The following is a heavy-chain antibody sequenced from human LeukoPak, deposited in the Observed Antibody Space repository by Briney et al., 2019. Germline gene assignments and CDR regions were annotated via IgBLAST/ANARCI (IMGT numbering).Heavy chain of an antibody. CDR1: GFTFSSYG. V-gene: IGHV3-30*02. J-gene: IGHJ4*02. CDR3: AKDGFSDTAMDY. Sequence: PGGSLRLSCAASGFTFSSYGMHWVRQAPGKGLEWVAFIRYDGSNKYYADSVKGRFTISRDNSKNTLYLQMNSLRAEDTAVYYCAKDGFSDTAMDYWGQGTLVTVSS. D-gene: IGHD5-18*01. CDR2: IRYDGSNK.